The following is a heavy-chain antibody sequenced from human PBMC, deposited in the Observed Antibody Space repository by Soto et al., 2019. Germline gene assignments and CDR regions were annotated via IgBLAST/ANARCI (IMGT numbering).Heavy chain of an antibody. D-gene: IGHD2-15*01. J-gene: IGHJ6*02. V-gene: IGHV3-30-3*01. Sequence: QVQLVESGGGVVQPGRSLRLSCAASGFTFSSYAMHWVRQAPGKGLEWVAVISYDGSNKYYADSVKGRFTISRDNSKNTLYLQMNSLRAEDTAVYYCARALVVHLNYYYGMDVWGQGTTVTVSS. CDR1: GFTFSSYA. CDR3: ARALVVHLNYYYGMDV. CDR2: ISYDGSNK.